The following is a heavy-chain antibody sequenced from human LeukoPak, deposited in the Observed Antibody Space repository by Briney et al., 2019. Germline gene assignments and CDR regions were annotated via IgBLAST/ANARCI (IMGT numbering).Heavy chain of an antibody. CDR2: ISGSGGST. CDR1: GFTFSSYA. V-gene: IGHV3-23*01. J-gene: IGHJ4*02. CDR3: AKGVRFLEWFFDY. Sequence: GGSLRLSCAASGFTFSSYAMSWVRQAPGKGLEWVSVISGSGGSTYYADSVKGRFTISRDNSKNTLYLQMNSLRAEDTAVYYCAKGVRFLEWFFDYWGQGTLVTVSS. D-gene: IGHD3-3*01.